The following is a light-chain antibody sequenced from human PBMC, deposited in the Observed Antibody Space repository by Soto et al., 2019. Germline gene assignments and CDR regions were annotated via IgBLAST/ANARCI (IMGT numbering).Light chain of an antibody. V-gene: IGKV1-5*01. Sequence: DIQMTQSPSTLSACVGDRVTITCRASQSISSWLAWYQQKPGKAPKLLIYDASSLESGVPSRFSGSGSGTEFTLTISSLQPDDFATYYCQQYNSYSPVTFGQGTKVDIK. J-gene: IGKJ1*01. CDR1: QSISSW. CDR2: DAS. CDR3: QQYNSYSPVT.